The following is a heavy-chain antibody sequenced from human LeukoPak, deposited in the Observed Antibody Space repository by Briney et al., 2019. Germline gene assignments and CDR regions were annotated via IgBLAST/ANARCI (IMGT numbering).Heavy chain of an antibody. J-gene: IGHJ4*02. Sequence: GGSLRLSCAASGFTFSSYEMNWVRQAPGKGLEWVSSMSINSGLKYHADSVKGRFTISRDNAENSLYLQMNSLRAEDTAVYYCAREFEYRTSGAGYWGQGTLVTVSS. D-gene: IGHD6-6*01. V-gene: IGHV3-21*01. CDR1: GFTFSSYE. CDR2: MSINSGLK. CDR3: AREFEYRTSGAGY.